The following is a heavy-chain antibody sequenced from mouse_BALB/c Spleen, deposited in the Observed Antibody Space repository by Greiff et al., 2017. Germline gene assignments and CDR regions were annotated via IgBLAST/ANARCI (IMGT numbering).Heavy chain of an antibody. J-gene: IGHJ3*01. Sequence: EVKLMESGGGLVKPGGSLKLSCAASGFTFSSYAMSWVRQSPEKRLEWVAEISSGGSYTYYPDTVTGRFTISRDNAKNTLYLEMSSLRSEDTAMYYCARRGSAWFAYWGQGTLVTVSA. CDR1: GFTFSSYA. V-gene: IGHV5-9-4*01. CDR2: ISSGGSYT. CDR3: ARRGSAWFAY.